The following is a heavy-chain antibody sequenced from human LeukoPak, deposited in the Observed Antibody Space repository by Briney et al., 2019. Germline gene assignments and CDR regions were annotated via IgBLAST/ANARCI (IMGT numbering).Heavy chain of an antibody. J-gene: IGHJ4*02. CDR1: GFTFSNYW. CDR2: IKQDGSEK. D-gene: IGHD5-12*01. V-gene: IGHV3-7*01. Sequence: GGSLRLSCAASGFTFSNYWMTWVRQTPGKGLEWMAIIKQDGSEKYYVDSVKGRFTISRDNAKNSLYLQMNGLSAEDTAVYYCARGRLNYWGQGTLVTVSS. CDR3: ARGRLNY.